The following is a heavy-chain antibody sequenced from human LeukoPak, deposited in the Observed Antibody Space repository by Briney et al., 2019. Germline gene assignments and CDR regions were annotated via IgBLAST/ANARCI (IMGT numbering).Heavy chain of an antibody. CDR3: ARGLRGIMIRGAITDLNWFDA. CDR2: IYHSGST. CDR1: GGSISSGDYY. V-gene: IGHV4-30-4*01. Sequence: SQTLSLTCTVSGGSISSGDYYWTWIRQPPGKGLEWIGYIYHSGSTHYNSSLKSRLTISVDTSKNQFSLKLSSVAAADTAVYYCARGLRGIMIRGAITDLNWFDAWGQGTLVIVSS. D-gene: IGHD3-10*01. J-gene: IGHJ5*02.